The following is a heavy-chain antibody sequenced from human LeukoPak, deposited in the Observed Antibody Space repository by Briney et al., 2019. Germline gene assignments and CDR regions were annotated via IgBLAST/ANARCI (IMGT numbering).Heavy chain of an antibody. CDR2: ISGSGGST. CDR1: GFTFSSYA. Sequence: PGWSLRLSCAASGFTFSSYAMSWVRQAPGKGLEWVSAISGSGGSTYYADSVKGRFTISRDNSKNTLYLQMNSLRAEDTALYYCARGIAAAGNPNWFDPWGQGTLVTVSS. CDR3: ARGIAAAGNPNWFDP. D-gene: IGHD6-13*01. V-gene: IGHV3-23*01. J-gene: IGHJ5*02.